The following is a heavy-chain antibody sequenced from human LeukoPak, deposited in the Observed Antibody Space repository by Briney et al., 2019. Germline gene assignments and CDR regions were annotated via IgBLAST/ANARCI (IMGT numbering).Heavy chain of an antibody. J-gene: IGHJ4*02. Sequence: GGSLRLSCAASGFTVSSNYMSWVRQAPGKGLEWVSVIYSGGSTYYADSVKGRFTISRDNSKNTLYLQMNSLRAEDTAVYYCARERYSSSWYPIDWGQGTLVTVSS. CDR2: IYSGGST. CDR1: GFTVSSNY. V-gene: IGHV3-53*01. D-gene: IGHD6-13*01. CDR3: ARERYSSSWYPID.